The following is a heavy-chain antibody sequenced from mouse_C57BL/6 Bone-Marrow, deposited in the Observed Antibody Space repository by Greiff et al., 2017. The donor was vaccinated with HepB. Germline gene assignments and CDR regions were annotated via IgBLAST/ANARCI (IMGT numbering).Heavy chain of an antibody. J-gene: IGHJ3*01. Sequence: VQLKQSGAELVRPGASVKLSCTASGFNIKDYYMHWVKQRPEQGLEWIGRIDPEDGDTEYAPKFQGKATMTADTSSNTAYLQLSSLTSEDTAVYYCTTWRLLSWFAYWGQGTLVTVSA. V-gene: IGHV14-1*01. CDR3: TTWRLLSWFAY. CDR2: IDPEDGDT. CDR1: GFNIKDYY. D-gene: IGHD2-12*01.